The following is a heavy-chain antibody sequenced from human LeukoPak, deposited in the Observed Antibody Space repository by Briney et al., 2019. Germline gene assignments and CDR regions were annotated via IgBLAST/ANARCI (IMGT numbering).Heavy chain of an antibody. CDR2: ISAYNGNT. CDR1: GYTYTSYG. D-gene: IGHD4-17*01. Sequence: GASVKVSCKASGYTYTSYGISWVRQAPGQGLEWMGWISAYNGNTNYAQKLQGRVTMTTDTSTSTAYMELRSLRSDDTAVYYCARDRGADYGDYGENFDYWGQGTLVTVSS. CDR3: ARDRGADYGDYGENFDY. J-gene: IGHJ4*02. V-gene: IGHV1-18*01.